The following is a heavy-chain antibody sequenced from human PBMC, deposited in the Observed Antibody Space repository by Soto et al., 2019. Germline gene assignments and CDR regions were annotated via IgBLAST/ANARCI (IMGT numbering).Heavy chain of an antibody. D-gene: IGHD1-26*01. J-gene: IGHJ4*02. V-gene: IGHV1-3*01. Sequence: GASVKVSCKASGYTSTSYAMHWVRQAPGQRLEWMGWINAGNGNTKYSQKFQGRVTITRDTSASTAYMELSSLRSEDTAVYYCARESVAGYYGIKAFAYWGQGTLVTVSS. CDR3: ARESVAGYYGIKAFAY. CDR1: GYTSTSYA. CDR2: INAGNGNT.